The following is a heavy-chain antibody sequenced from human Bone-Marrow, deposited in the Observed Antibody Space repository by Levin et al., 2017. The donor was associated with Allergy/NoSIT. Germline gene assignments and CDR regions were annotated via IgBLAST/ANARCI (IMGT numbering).Heavy chain of an antibody. Sequence: PSETLSLTCTVSGGSISSYYWSWIRQPPGKGLEWIGYIYYSGSTNYNPSLKSRVTISVDTSKNQFSLKLSSVTAADTAVYYCARGRYYYDSSGHWGQGTLVTVSS. CDR2: IYYSGST. D-gene: IGHD3-22*01. J-gene: IGHJ4*02. V-gene: IGHV4-59*01. CDR1: GGSISSYY. CDR3: ARGRYYYDSSGH.